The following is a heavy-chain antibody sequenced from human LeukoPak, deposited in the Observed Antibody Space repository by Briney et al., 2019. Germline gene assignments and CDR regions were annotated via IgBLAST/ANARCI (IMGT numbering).Heavy chain of an antibody. D-gene: IGHD3-9*01. Sequence: PGGSLRLSCAASGFTFSSYSMTWVRQAPGKGLEWVANIKPDGSEKYYVNSLKGRFIIFRDNGKNSLYLQMNSLRAEDTAVYYCARPFSVHFDWDFWGQGTLVTVSS. CDR3: ARPFSVHFDWDF. J-gene: IGHJ4*02. V-gene: IGHV3-7*01. CDR1: GFTFSSYS. CDR2: IKPDGSEK.